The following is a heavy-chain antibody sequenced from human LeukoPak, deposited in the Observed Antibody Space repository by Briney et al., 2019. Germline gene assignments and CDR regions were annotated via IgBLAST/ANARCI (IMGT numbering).Heavy chain of an antibody. CDR1: GFTVSYNY. CDR3: AKGNYGSGSLYIGDAFDI. CDR2: IYRGGDT. J-gene: IGHJ3*02. Sequence: PGGSLRLSCAASGFTVSYNYMSWVRQTPGKGLEWVSSIYRGGDTYYTDSVRGRFTISRDNSENTLYLQMNSLRAEDTALYYCAKGNYGSGSLYIGDAFDIWGQGTMVTVSS. V-gene: IGHV3-53*01. D-gene: IGHD3-10*01.